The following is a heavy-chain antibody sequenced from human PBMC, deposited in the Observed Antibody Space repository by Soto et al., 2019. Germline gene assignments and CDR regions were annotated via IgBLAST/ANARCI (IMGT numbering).Heavy chain of an antibody. CDR3: ARDRGYCSGGSCSGNAFDI. J-gene: IGHJ3*02. CDR1: GGSISSYY. D-gene: IGHD2-15*01. CDR2: IYYSGST. V-gene: IGHV4-59*01. Sequence: SETLSLTCTVSGGSISSYYWSWIRQPPGKGLEWIGYIYYSGSTNYNPSLKSRVTISVDTSKNQFSLKLSSVTAADTAVYYCARDRGYCSGGSCSGNAFDIWGQGTMVTVSS.